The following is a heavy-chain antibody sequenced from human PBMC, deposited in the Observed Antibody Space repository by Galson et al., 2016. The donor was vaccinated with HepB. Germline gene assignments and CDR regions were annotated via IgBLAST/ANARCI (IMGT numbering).Heavy chain of an antibody. Sequence: SLRLSCAASGFPVSDNYMTWVRQAPGKGLECVAVIYLAGSTFYADSVRGRSTISRDDSANILYLQMTSLRAEDTAVYFCAGYLSRRGGIDYWGQGTLVAVSS. D-gene: IGHD2-21*01. CDR1: GFPVSDNY. CDR3: AGYLSRRGGIDY. CDR2: IYLAGST. J-gene: IGHJ4*02. V-gene: IGHV3-53*01.